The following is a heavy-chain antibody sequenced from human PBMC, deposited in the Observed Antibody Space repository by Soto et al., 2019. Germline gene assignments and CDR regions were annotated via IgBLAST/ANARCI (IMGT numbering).Heavy chain of an antibody. V-gene: IGHV4-31*03. CDR1: GGSISSGGYY. Sequence: QVQLQESGPGLVKPSQTLSLTCTVSGGSISSGGYYWSWIRQHPGKGLEWIGYIYYNGDTYYNPSLKSRVSISIDTSKNQFSLRLTSVTAADTAVYYCARSHRDNWGSPDYFDYGGQGTLVTVSS. D-gene: IGHD7-27*01. CDR2: IYYNGDT. CDR3: ARSHRDNWGSPDYFDY. J-gene: IGHJ4*02.